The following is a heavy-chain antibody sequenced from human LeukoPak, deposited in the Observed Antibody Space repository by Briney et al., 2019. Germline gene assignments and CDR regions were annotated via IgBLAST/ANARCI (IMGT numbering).Heavy chain of an antibody. D-gene: IGHD2-15*01. CDR3: ASCSGGSCYVMVY. CDR1: GGSISSGSYY. CDR2: IYTSGST. J-gene: IGHJ4*02. V-gene: IGHV4-61*02. Sequence: SQTLSLTCTVSGGSISSGSYYWSWIRQPAGKGLEWIGRIYTSGSTNYNPSLKSRVTISVDTSKNQFSLKLSSVTAADTAVYYCASCSGGSCYVMVYWGQGTLVTVSS.